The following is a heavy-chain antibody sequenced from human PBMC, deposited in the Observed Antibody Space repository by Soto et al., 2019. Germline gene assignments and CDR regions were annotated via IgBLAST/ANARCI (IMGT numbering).Heavy chain of an antibody. CDR2: IKSKTDGGTT. CDR3: TTVSEPWLDHFDY. CDR1: GFTFSNAW. D-gene: IGHD6-19*01. J-gene: IGHJ4*02. V-gene: IGHV3-15*01. Sequence: GGSLRLSCAASGFTFSNAWMSWVRQAPGKGLEWVGRIKSKTDGGTTDYAAPVKGRFTISRDDSKNTLYLQMNSLKTEDTAVYYCTTVSEPWLDHFDYWGQGTLVTVSS.